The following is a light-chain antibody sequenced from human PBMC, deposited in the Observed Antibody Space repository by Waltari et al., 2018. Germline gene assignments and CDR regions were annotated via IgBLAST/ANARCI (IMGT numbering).Light chain of an antibody. CDR3: QSYDSGQWV. CDR1: SSNIGAGSD. CDR2: DND. J-gene: IGLJ3*02. Sequence: QSVLTQPPSVSVAPGQRVTISCTGSSSNIGAGSDVHWYQQFSGTAPKLLIFDNDNRPSGVPDRFSGSGSGTSAYLAITGLQTDDEADYFCQSYDSGQWVFGGGTKVTVL. V-gene: IGLV1-40*01.